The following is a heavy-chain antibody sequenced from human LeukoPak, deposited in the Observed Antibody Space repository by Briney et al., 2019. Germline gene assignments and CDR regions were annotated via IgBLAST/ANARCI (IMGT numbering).Heavy chain of an antibody. CDR2: VSTSGST. D-gene: IGHD1-26*01. J-gene: IGHJ3*02. CDR3: ARSGVTYYSSKNYPWPDGFDI. V-gene: IGHV4-4*09. CDR1: VDSSSNSY. Sequence: SETLSLTCTLAVDSSSNSYWSWIRQPPGKGLEWIGYVSTSGSTKYNPSLESRVTLSRDTSKNQFSLKLNSVTAADTAVYYCARSGVTYYSSKNYPWPDGFDIWGQGTMVTVSS.